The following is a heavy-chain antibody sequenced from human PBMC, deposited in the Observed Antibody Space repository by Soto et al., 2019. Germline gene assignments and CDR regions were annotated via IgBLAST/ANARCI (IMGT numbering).Heavy chain of an antibody. D-gene: IGHD2-2*01. CDR1: GLTFSNYG. CDR3: AKDNCISTSCYRLYNWFDP. Sequence: GGSLRLSCAASGLTFSNYGMHWVRQAPGKGLEWVAVISYGGSNKYYADSVKGRFTISRDNSKNTLYLQMNNLRAEDTAVYYCAKDNCISTSCYRLYNWFDPWGQGTLVTVSS. V-gene: IGHV3-30*18. J-gene: IGHJ5*02. CDR2: ISYGGSNK.